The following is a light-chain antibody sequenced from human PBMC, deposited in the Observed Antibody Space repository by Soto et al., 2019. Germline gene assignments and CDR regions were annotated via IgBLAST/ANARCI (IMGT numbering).Light chain of an antibody. V-gene: IGLV2-11*01. J-gene: IGLJ1*01. CDR1: SSDVGGYNY. CDR3: CSYAGSYSYV. CDR2: DVS. Sequence: QSALTQPRSVSGSPGQSVTISCTGTSSDVGGYNYVSWYQQHPGKAPKLMIYDVSKRPSGVLDRFSGSKSGNTASLTISGLQAEDEAAYYCCSYAGSYSYVFGTGTKLTVL.